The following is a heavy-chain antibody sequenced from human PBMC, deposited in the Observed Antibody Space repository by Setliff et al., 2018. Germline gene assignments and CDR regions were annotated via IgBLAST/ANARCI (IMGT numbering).Heavy chain of an antibody. CDR1: DDSFTSSRYY. CDR2: ISYSGTP. D-gene: IGHD2-15*01. V-gene: IGHV4-39*01. Sequence: SETLSLTCTVSDDSFTSSRYYWGWIRQAPGSGLEWIGSISYSGTPYYNASVESRVTISIDTSRNQFSLELRSVTVADTATYYCVRPGGTTVVARHFDYWVPETLLVTVSS. J-gene: IGHJ4*03. CDR3: VRPGGTTVVARHFDY.